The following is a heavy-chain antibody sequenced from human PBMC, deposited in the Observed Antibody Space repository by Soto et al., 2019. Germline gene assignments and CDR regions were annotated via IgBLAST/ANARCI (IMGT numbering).Heavy chain of an antibody. D-gene: IGHD6-13*01. J-gene: IGHJ4*02. CDR2: ISGSGGST. CDR3: ARGFSAGKGSTPDF. V-gene: IGHV3-23*01. CDR1: GFTFSSFA. Sequence: GGSLRLSCAASGFTFSSFAMSWVRQAPGKGLDWVSAISGSGGSTYSADSVKGRFTISRDNSKNTLYLQMSSLRAEDTAVYYSARGFSAGKGSTPDFWGQGSPAPVYS.